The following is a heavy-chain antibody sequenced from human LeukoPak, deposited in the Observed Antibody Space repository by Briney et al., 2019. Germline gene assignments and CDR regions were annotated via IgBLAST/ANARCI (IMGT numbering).Heavy chain of an antibody. Sequence: PGGSLRLSCAASGFTFSGSAMHWVRQASGKGLEWVGRMRSKANNHATAYGASVKGRFTISRDDSKNTAYLQMNSLKTEDTAVYYCTRSEALAAFDIWGQGTMVTVSS. CDR1: GFTFSGSA. V-gene: IGHV3-73*01. J-gene: IGHJ3*02. CDR3: TRSEALAAFDI. CDR2: MRSKANNHAT.